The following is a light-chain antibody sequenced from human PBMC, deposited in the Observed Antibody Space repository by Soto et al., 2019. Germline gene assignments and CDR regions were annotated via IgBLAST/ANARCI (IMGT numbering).Light chain of an antibody. CDR1: QSVPSDW. J-gene: IGKJ2*01. CDR2: GAS. V-gene: IGKV3-20*01. CDR3: QQYGKFPYT. Sequence: EIVLTQSPGTLCLSPGERATLSCRASQSVPSDWLAWYRHKPGQAPRLLIYGASSRATGVQDRVSGSGAGTDFTLTINRLEPEDMAVYYCQQYGKFPYTFGQGTKLEIK.